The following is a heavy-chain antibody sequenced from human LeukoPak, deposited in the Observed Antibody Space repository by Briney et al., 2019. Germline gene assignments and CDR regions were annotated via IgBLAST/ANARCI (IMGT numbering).Heavy chain of an antibody. CDR3: ARQTYYYDSSGHPYWYFDL. D-gene: IGHD3-22*01. J-gene: IGHJ2*01. CDR1: GGSISSYY. V-gene: IGHV4-59*08. CDR2: IYYSGST. Sequence: SETLSLTCTVSGGSISSYYWSWIRQPPGKGLEWIAYIYYSGSTNYNPSLKSRVTISVDASKNRFSLKLSSVTVADTAIYYCARQTYYYDSSGHPYWYFDLWGRGTLVTVSS.